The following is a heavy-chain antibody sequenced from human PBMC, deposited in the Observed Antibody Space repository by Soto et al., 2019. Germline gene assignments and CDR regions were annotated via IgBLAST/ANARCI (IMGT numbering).Heavy chain of an antibody. D-gene: IGHD3-22*01. CDR1: SDSVSGGGFY. CDR3: ARHNRYAYDDLDF. V-gene: IGHV4-61*08. Sequence: PSETLSLTCTVSSDSVSGGGFYWTWIRQPPGKGLEWLGFVSYSGTTNYNPSLKSRLIISMDTSKKQFSLRLRSVTTPDTAVYYCARHNRYAYDDLDFWGHGTMVTVSS. CDR2: VSYSGTT. J-gene: IGHJ3*01.